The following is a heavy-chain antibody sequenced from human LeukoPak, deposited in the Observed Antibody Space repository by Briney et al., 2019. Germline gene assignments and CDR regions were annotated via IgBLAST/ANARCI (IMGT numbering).Heavy chain of an antibody. CDR1: GGTFSSYA. V-gene: IGHV1-69*04. Sequence: SVKVSCKASGGTFSSYAISWVRQAPGQGLEWMGRIIPILGIANYAQKFQGRVTITADKSTSTAYMELSSLRSEDTAVYYCARGIRDGYTYGPVDYWGQGTLVTVSS. D-gene: IGHD5-24*01. CDR2: IIPILGIA. CDR3: ARGIRDGYTYGPVDY. J-gene: IGHJ4*02.